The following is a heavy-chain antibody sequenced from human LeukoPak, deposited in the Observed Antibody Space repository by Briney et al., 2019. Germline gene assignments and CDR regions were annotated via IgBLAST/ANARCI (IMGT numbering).Heavy chain of an antibody. V-gene: IGHV3-23*01. Sequence: PGGSLRLSCAASGFTFSTYAMSWVRQAPGKGLEWVSVISGSGGSTYYADSVKGRFTISRDNSKNTLFLQMNSLRADDTALYYCAKCGHLGHYFDYWGQGTLVTVSP. CDR2: ISGSGGST. CDR3: AKCGHLGHYFDY. CDR1: GFTFSTYA. J-gene: IGHJ4*02. D-gene: IGHD2-21*01.